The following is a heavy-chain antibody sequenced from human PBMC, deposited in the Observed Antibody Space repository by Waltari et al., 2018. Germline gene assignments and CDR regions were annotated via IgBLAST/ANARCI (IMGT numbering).Heavy chain of an antibody. J-gene: IGHJ4*02. Sequence: QVVLVESGGGVAQPGGSLTLSCAASGFTFSGYGMHWVRQVPGKGVEWLAFIRCDGSKAYNADSVKGRITISRDNSKNTQDLQWTSLRPEDTALCYCAKSGDGPTGIDNWGQGTLVTVSS. D-gene: IGHD4-17*01. V-gene: IGHV3-30*02. CDR1: GFTFSGYG. CDR2: IRCDGSKA. CDR3: AKSGDGPTGIDN.